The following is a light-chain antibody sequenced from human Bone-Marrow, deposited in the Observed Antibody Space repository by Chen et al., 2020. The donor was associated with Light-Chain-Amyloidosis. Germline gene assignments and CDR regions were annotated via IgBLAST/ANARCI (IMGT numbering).Light chain of an antibody. Sequence: EIVLTQSPGTLSLSPGEGANLSCRASQTISSNYLTWYQQKFGQAPRLLIYGSSSRATGLPDRFTGSWSGTDFTLTINRLEPEDFAMSYCQQYGTSPLTFGGGTKVEIK. CDR3: QQYGTSPLT. CDR1: QTISSNY. V-gene: IGKV3-20*01. J-gene: IGKJ4*01. CDR2: GSS.